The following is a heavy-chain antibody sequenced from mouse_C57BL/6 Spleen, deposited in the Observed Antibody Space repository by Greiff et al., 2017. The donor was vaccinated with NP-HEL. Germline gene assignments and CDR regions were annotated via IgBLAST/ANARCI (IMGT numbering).Heavy chain of an antibody. CDR1: GYTFTSYW. V-gene: IGHV1-59*01. J-gene: IGHJ1*03. Sequence: VQLQQSGAELVRPGTSVKLSCKASGYTFTSYWMHWVKQRPGQGLEWIGVIDPSDSYTNYNQKFKGKATLTVDTSSSTAYMQLSSLTSEDSAVYYCASEAHFDVWGTGTTVTVSS. CDR2: IDPSDSYT. CDR3: ASEAHFDV.